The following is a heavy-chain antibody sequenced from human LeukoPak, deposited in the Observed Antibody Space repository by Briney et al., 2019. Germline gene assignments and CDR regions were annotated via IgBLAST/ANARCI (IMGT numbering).Heavy chain of an antibody. CDR3: ARGRPTFDWLLLGAFDI. CDR1: GFTFSSYE. D-gene: IGHD3-9*01. J-gene: IGHJ3*02. Sequence: PGGSLRLSCAASGFTFSSYEMNWVRQAPGKGLEWVSYISSSGSTIYYADSVKGRFTIARDNAKNSLYLQMNSLRAEDTAVYYCARGRPTFDWLLLGAFDIWGQGTMVTVSS. V-gene: IGHV3-48*03. CDR2: ISSSGSTI.